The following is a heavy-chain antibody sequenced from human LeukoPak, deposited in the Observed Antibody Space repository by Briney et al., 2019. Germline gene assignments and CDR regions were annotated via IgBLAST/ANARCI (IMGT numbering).Heavy chain of an antibody. D-gene: IGHD3-10*01. CDR1: GGSISSYS. Sequence: SETLSLTCTVSGGSISSYSWSWIRQPPGKGLEWIGYIYHSGSTYYNPSLKSRVTISVDRSKNQFSLKLSSVTAADTAVYYCAREPSAVTGFYGMDVWGQGTTVTVSS. CDR3: AREPSAVTGFYGMDV. J-gene: IGHJ6*02. CDR2: IYHSGST. V-gene: IGHV4-30-2*01.